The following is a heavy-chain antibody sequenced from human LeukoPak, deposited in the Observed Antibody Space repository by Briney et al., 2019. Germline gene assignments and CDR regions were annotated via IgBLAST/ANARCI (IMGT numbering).Heavy chain of an antibody. CDR2: ISGSGGST. D-gene: IGHD3-3*01. CDR1: GFTFSSYA. Sequence: GGSLRLSCAASGFTFSSYAMSWVRQAPGKGLEWVSAISGSGGSTYYADSVKGRFTISRDNSKNTPYLQMNSLRAEDTAVYYCAKFSTYYDFWSGYLDAFDIWGQGTMVTVSS. CDR3: AKFSTYYDFWSGYLDAFDI. J-gene: IGHJ3*02. V-gene: IGHV3-23*01.